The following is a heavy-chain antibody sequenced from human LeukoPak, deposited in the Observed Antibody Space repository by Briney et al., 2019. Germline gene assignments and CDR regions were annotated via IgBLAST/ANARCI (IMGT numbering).Heavy chain of an antibody. CDR3: ARGVYPRGYSYGNDAFDI. D-gene: IGHD5-18*01. J-gene: IGHJ3*02. V-gene: IGHV1-2*02. CDR2: INPNSGGT. CDR1: GYTFTGYY. Sequence: ASVKVSCKASGYTFTGYYMHWVRQAPGQGLEWMGWINPNSGGTNYAQKFQGRVTMTRDTSISTAYMELSRLRSDDTAVYYCARGVYPRGYSYGNDAFDIWGQGTMVTVSS.